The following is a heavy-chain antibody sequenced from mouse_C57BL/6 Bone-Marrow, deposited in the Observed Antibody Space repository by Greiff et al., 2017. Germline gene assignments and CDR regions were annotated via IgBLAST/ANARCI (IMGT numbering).Heavy chain of an antibody. CDR1: GYTFTSYW. J-gene: IGHJ2*01. CDR2: IDPSDSYT. CDR3: ARYNGYSPYYCDY. V-gene: IGHV1-59*01. Sequence: QVQLQQPGAELVRPGTSVKLSCKASGYTFTSYWMHWVKQRPGQGLEWIGVIDPSDSYTNYNQKFKGKATLTVDTSSSTAYMQLSSLTSEDSTVYYCARYNGYSPYYCDYGGQGTTLTVSS. D-gene: IGHD2-12*01.